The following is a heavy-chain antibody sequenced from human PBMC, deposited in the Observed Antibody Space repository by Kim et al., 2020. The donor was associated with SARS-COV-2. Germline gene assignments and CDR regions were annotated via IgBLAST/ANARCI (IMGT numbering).Heavy chain of an antibody. Sequence: NTKYSQKFQGRVTITRDTSASTAYMELSSLRSEDTAVYYCARGASSSLYEDWGQGTLVTVSS. V-gene: IGHV1-3*01. CDR3: ARGASSSLYED. CDR2: NT. D-gene: IGHD6-13*01. J-gene: IGHJ4*02.